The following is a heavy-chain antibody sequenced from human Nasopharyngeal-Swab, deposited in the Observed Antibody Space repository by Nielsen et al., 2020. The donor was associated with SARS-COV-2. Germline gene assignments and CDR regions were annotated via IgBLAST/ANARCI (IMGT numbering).Heavy chain of an antibody. CDR1: GFTFSSYA. CDR3: ASAYGGSYWYFDL. D-gene: IGHD4-23*01. J-gene: IGHJ2*01. V-gene: IGHV3-30-3*01. CDR2: ISCDGSNK. Sequence: GESLKISCAASGFTFSSYAMHWVRQAPGKGLEWVAVISCDGSNKYYADSVKGRFTISRDNSKNTLYLQMSSLRAEDTAVYYCASAYGGSYWYFDLWGRGTLVTVSS.